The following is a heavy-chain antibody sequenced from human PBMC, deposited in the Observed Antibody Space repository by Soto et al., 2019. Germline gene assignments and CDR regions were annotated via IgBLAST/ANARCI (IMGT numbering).Heavy chain of an antibody. J-gene: IGHJ4*02. CDR2: IIPIFGTA. CDR3: ARAIRVATVIFPFDY. V-gene: IGHV1-69*06. D-gene: IGHD4-17*01. CDR1: GGTFSSYA. Sequence: SVKVSCKASGGTFSSYAISWVRQAPGQGLEWMGGIIPIFGTANYAQKFQGRVTITADKSTSTAYMELSSLRSEDTAVYYCARAIRVATVIFPFDYWGQGTLVTVSS.